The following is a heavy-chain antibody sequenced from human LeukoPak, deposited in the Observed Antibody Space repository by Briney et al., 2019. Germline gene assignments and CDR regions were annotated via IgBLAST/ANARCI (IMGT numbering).Heavy chain of an antibody. D-gene: IGHD5-24*01. Sequence: EASVKVSCKAFGYTFTSNYMHWVRRAPGQGPKWMGVISPSGGSTTYAQKFQGRVTLTRDMSTSTDYLELSSLRSEDTAVYYCARDNSVRDEAWWFDPWGQGTLVTVSS. CDR1: GYTFTSNY. V-gene: IGHV1-46*01. J-gene: IGHJ5*02. CDR3: ARDNSVRDEAWWFDP. CDR2: ISPSGGST.